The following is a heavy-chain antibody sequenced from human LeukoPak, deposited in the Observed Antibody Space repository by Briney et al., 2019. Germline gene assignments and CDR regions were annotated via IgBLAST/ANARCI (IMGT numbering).Heavy chain of an antibody. CDR1: GGSISSYY. J-gene: IGHJ3*02. CDR3: ARISLGRAFDT. D-gene: IGHD7-27*01. Sequence: SETLPLTCTVSGGSISSYYWSWIRQPPGKGLEWIGYIYYSGSTNYNPSLKSRVTISVDTSKNQFSLKLSSVTAADTAVYYCARISLGRAFDTWGQGTMVTVSS. CDR2: IYYSGST. V-gene: IGHV4-59*01.